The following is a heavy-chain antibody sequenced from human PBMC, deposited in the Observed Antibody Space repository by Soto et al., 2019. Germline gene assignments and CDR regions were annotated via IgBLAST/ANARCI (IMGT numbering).Heavy chain of an antibody. CDR1: GFTFSSYA. CDR2: ISGSGGST. J-gene: IGHJ6*02. CDR3: AKAIDIVVVQAAIGLGGMDV. D-gene: IGHD2-2*02. V-gene: IGHV3-23*01. Sequence: PGGSLRLSCAASGFTFSSYAMSWVRQAPGKGLEWVSAISGSGGSTYYADSVKGRFTISRDNSKNTLYLQMNSLRAEDTAVYYCAKAIDIVVVQAAIGLGGMDVWGQGTTVTGSS.